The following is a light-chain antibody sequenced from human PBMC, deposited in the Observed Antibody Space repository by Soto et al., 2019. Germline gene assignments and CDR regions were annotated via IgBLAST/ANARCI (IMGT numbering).Light chain of an antibody. Sequence: DLQLTQSPSFLSASVGDRVTITCRASQGISSYLAWFQQKPGKAPKLLIYAASTLQSGVPSRFSGSGSGTEFTLTIRSLQPEDFATYYCQQLNSYPYTFGQGTKLEIK. J-gene: IGKJ2*01. CDR3: QQLNSYPYT. CDR1: QGISSY. V-gene: IGKV1-9*01. CDR2: AAS.